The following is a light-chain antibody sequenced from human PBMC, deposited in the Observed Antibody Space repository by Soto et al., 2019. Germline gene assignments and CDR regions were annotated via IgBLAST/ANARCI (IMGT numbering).Light chain of an antibody. Sequence: DIQMTQSPSSLSASVGDRVTITCRASQSISAHLNWYQQKPGKAPKVLIYAATNLESGVLSRFSGSGSGTEFTLTISSLQPEDFATYYCQQGYTTPGTFGPGTKVE. CDR3: QQGYTTPGT. CDR1: QSISAH. CDR2: AAT. V-gene: IGKV1-39*01. J-gene: IGKJ1*01.